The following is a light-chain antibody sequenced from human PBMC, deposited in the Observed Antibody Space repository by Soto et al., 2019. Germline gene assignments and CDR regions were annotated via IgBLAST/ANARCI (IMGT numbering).Light chain of an antibody. CDR3: QHYGASPWT. Sequence: EIVLSKSPGTLSLSPGERATLSCRASQSVSSNLAWYQQKPGQAPRLLISGASTRATGVPARFSGSGSGTDFTLTISRLEPEDFAVDYCQHYGASPWTFGQGTNVDIK. J-gene: IGKJ1*01. CDR2: GAS. V-gene: IGKV3-20*01. CDR1: QSVSSN.